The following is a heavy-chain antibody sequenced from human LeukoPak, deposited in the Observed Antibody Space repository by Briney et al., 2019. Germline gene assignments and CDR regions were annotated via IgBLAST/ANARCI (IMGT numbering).Heavy chain of an antibody. V-gene: IGHV3-30*02. CDR2: IRYDGSNK. J-gene: IGHJ4*02. CDR1: GFTFSIYG. D-gene: IGHD1-26*01. Sequence: GGSLRLSCAASGFTFSIYGMHWVRQAPGKGLEWVAFIRYDGSNKYYADSVKGRFTISRDNSKNTLYLQMNSLRAEDTAVYYCAKDGLRGSYSKTALDYWGQGTLVTVSS. CDR3: AKDGLRGSYSKTALDY.